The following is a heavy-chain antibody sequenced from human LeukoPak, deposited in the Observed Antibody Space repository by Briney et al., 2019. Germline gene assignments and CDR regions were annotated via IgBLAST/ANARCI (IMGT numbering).Heavy chain of an antibody. D-gene: IGHD3-9*01. V-gene: IGHV3-11*01. CDR2: ISSSGSTI. J-gene: IGHJ6*03. CDR3: ARDLAYYDILTAPRNYMDV. Sequence: PGGSLRLSCAASGFTFSDYYMSWIRQAPGKGLEWVSYISSSGSTINYADSVKGRFTISRDNAKNSLYLQMNSLRVEDTAAYYCARDLAYYDILTAPRNYMDVWGKGTTVTISS. CDR1: GFTFSDYY.